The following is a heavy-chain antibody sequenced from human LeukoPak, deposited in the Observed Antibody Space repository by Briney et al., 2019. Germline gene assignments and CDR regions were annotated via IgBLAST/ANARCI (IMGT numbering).Heavy chain of an antibody. Sequence: ASVKVSCKASGYTFTNYDIYWLRRAPGQGPEWMGWMNPNSGNTGSAQRFQGRVTMTRNTSMSSAYMELSSLRPEDTAVYYCARGSFSRWTTQSYFDYWGQGTLVTVSS. D-gene: IGHD4-23*01. CDR3: ARGSFSRWTTQSYFDY. V-gene: IGHV1-8*01. CDR1: GYTFTNYD. J-gene: IGHJ4*02. CDR2: MNPNSGNT.